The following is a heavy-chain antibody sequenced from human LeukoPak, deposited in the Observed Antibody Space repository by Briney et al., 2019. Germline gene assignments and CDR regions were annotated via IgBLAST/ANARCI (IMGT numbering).Heavy chain of an antibody. CDR2: IYHSGST. J-gene: IGHJ5*02. CDR1: GGSISSSNW. Sequence: SGTLSLTCAVSGGSISSSNWWSWVRQPPGKGLEWIREIYHSGSTNYNPSLKSRVTISVDKSKNQFSLKLSSVTAADTAVYYCARVGELTTVTYNWFDPWGQGTLVTVSS. CDR3: ARVGELTTVTYNWFDP. D-gene: IGHD4-17*01. V-gene: IGHV4-4*02.